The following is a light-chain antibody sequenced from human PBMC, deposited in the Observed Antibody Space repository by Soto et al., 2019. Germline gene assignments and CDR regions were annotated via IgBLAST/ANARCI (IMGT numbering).Light chain of an antibody. CDR3: SSYTSTDTLVV. J-gene: IGLJ1*01. CDR1: RSDVGGYNY. V-gene: IGLV2-14*01. CDR2: EVS. Sequence: QSALTQPASVSGSPGQSITISCTGTRSDVGGYNYVSWYQQHPGKAPKLIIYEVSNRPSGVSNRFSGSKSGNTASLTISGLQAEDEADYYCSSYTSTDTLVVFGTGTKVTV.